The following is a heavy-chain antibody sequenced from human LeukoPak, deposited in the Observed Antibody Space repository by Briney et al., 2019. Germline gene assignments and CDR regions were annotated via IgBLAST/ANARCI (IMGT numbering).Heavy chain of an antibody. J-gene: IGHJ4*02. CDR3: ARGMDTAMVTYDY. Sequence: GASVKVSCKASGYTFTGYYMHWVRQAPGQGLEWMGWINPNSGGTNYAQKFQGRVTMTRDTSISTAYMELSRLRSDDTAVYYCARGMDTAMVTYDYWGQGTLVTVSS. V-gene: IGHV1-2*02. D-gene: IGHD5-18*01. CDR2: INPNSGGT. CDR1: GYTFTGYY.